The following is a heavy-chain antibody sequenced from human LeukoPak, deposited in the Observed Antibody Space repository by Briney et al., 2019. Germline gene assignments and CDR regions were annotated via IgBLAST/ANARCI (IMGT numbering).Heavy chain of an antibody. CDR1: GGSISSYY. CDR2: IYYSGST. Sequence: SETLSLTCTVSGGSISSYYWSWSRQPPGKGLEWIGYIYYSGSTNYNPSLKSRVTISVDTSKNQFSLKLSSVTAADTAVYYCARVVDTAMASLDYWGQGTLVTVSS. J-gene: IGHJ4*02. CDR3: ARVVDTAMASLDY. D-gene: IGHD5-18*01. V-gene: IGHV4-59*01.